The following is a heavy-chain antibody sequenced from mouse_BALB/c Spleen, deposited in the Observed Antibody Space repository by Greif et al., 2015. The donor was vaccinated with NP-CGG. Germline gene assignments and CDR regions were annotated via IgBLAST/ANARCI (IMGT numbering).Heavy chain of an antibody. D-gene: IGHD1-2*01. CDR3: ARGVRLPRYFDV. CDR2: IDPANGNT. CDR1: GFNIKDTY. Sequence: DVKLQESGAELVKPGASVKLSCTASGFNIKDTYMHWVKQRPEQGLEWIGRIDPANGNTKYDPKFQGKATITADTSSNTAYLQLSSLTSEDTAVYYCARGVRLPRYFDVWGAGTTVTVSS. J-gene: IGHJ1*01. V-gene: IGHV14-3*02.